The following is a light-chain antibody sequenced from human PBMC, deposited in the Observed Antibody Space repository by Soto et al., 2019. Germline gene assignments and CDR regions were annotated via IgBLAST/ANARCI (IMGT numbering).Light chain of an antibody. CDR2: AAS. CDR1: QSISRY. V-gene: IGKV1-39*01. Sequence: DIQMTQSPSSLSASVGDRVTITCRAGQSISRYLNWYQQKPGKAPKLLIYAASSLQSGVPSRFSGSGSGTDFTLTISSLPPEDFATYYCQQSYTTAGYTFGQGTKLEIK. CDR3: QQSYTTAGYT. J-gene: IGKJ2*01.